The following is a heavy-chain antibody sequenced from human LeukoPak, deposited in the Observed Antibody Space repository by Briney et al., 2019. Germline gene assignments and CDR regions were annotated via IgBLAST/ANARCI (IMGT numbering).Heavy chain of an antibody. V-gene: IGHV3-30-3*01. CDR1: GFTFNTYA. D-gene: IGHD7-27*01. CDR2: ISFDGNNK. J-gene: IGHJ5*02. CDR3: ARDTNWGSTHH. Sequence: GGSLRLSCAASGFTFNTYAMHWVRQAPGKGLEWVAVISFDGNNKYYADSVKGRFTISRDNSKNTLYLEMDSLSAEDTAVYYCARDTNWGSTHHWGQGTLVTVSS.